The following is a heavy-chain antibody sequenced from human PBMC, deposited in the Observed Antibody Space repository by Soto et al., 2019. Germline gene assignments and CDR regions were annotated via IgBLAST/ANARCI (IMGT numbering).Heavy chain of an antibody. J-gene: IGHJ4*02. CDR2: IYPGDSDT. D-gene: IGHD5-12*01. CDR3: AREGNLGRWLQPLDF. V-gene: IGHV5-51*01. Sequence: GESLKISCKGSGYNFATNWIGWVRQMPGKGLEWMGIIYPGDSDTRYSPSFQGQVTVSADKSISTAYLQWNSLKASDTAKYFCAREGNLGRWLQPLDFWGQGTLVTVSS. CDR1: GYNFATNW.